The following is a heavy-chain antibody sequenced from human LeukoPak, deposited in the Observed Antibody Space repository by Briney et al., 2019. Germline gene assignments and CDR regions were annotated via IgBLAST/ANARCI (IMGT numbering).Heavy chain of an antibody. CDR1: GFTFSIYG. D-gene: IGHD5-24*01. J-gene: IGHJ5*02. V-gene: IGHV3-30*03. Sequence: GGSLRLSCAASGFTFSIYGMHWVRQAPGKGLEWVAVISYDGSDKYYADSVKGRFTISRDNSKNTLYLQMNSLRAKDTAVYYCARGSQLLRSGGEWFDPWGQGTLVTVSS. CDR2: ISYDGSDK. CDR3: ARGSQLLRSGGEWFDP.